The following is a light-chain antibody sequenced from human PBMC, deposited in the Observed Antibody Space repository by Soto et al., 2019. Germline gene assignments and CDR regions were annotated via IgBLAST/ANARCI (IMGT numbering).Light chain of an antibody. CDR2: GTS. J-gene: IGKJ4*01. V-gene: IGKV3-20*01. Sequence: IVLTQSPGTLSLSAGERATLSCRASQSVSSSYLVWYQQRPGQPPRLLIYGTSNRAAGIPDRFTGTGSGTDFTLTIYRLEPEDSAVYYCQQYGSSALTFGGGTKV. CDR3: QQYGSSALT. CDR1: QSVSSSY.